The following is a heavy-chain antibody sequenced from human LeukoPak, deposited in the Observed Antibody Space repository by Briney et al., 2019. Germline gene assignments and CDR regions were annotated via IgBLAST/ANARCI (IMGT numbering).Heavy chain of an antibody. V-gene: IGHV3-11*06. CDR2: ISRNSYT. CDR1: GFTFSDYY. D-gene: IGHD3-10*01. CDR3: ARGFGELS. Sequence: GGSLRLSCAASGFTFSDYYMSWIRQAPGKGLEWVSYISRNSYTNYADSVKGRFTISRDNAKNSLYLQMASLRAEDTAVYYCARGFGELSWGQGTLVTVSS. J-gene: IGHJ5*02.